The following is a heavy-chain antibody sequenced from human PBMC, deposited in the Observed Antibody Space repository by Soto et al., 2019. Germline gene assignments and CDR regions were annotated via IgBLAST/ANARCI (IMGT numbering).Heavy chain of an antibody. D-gene: IGHD3-10*01. CDR3: ARSLMRITMVRGVPTLKVDWFDP. CDR2: IHNSGSP. CDR1: GTSIYNRGYF. Sequence: PSETLSLTYSVSGTSIYNRGYFWSWIRQSPGKGLEWIGHIHNSGSPYNNPSLKSRVTISADTSMNQFSLALTSVTAADTAMYYCARSLMRITMVRGVPTLKVDWFDPWGQGTLVTVS. V-gene: IGHV4-30-4*01. J-gene: IGHJ5*02.